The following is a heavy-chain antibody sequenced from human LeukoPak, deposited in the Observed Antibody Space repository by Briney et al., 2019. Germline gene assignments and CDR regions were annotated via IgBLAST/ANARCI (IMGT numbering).Heavy chain of an antibody. V-gene: IGHV3-23*01. Sequence: GGSLRLSSAASGSTFSSYAMSWVRQAPGNGLEWVSDISGSGGSTYYADSVKGRFTISRDNSKNTLYLQMHSLKAEDTAVYYCAKGVGGSYVFGAFDIWGQGTMVTVSS. CDR1: GSTFSSYA. CDR3: AKGVGGSYVFGAFDI. J-gene: IGHJ3*02. D-gene: IGHD1-26*01. CDR2: ISGSGGST.